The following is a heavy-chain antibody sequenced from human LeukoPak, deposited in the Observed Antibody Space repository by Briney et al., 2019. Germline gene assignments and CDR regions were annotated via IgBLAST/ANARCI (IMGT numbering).Heavy chain of an antibody. CDR3: ARHRAYYNDGSVFWEPAP. CDR1: GSTFSRYY. Sequence: GGSLRLSSAASGSTFSRYYMLSVRQAPGKGLEWVSSISSSSTYTYSADSVKGRFTISRDDAKNSLYLLMNSLRVEDTAIYYCARHRAYYNDGSVFWEPAPWGQGTQVTVSS. J-gene: IGHJ5*02. D-gene: IGHD3-22*01. V-gene: IGHV3-21*01. CDR2: ISSSSTYT.